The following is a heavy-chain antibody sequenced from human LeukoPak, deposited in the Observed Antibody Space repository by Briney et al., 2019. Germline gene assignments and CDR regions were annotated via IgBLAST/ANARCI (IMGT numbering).Heavy chain of an antibody. J-gene: IGHJ4*02. CDR3: ARDRAYSYGYFDH. D-gene: IGHD5-18*01. Sequence: GGSLRLSCAASGFTFSSYGMHWVRQAPGKGLEWVAVIWYDGSNKYYADSVKGRFTISRDNSKNTLYLQMNSLRAEDTAVYYCARDRAYSYGYFDHWGQGTLVTVSS. CDR2: IWYDGSNK. CDR1: GFTFSSYG. V-gene: IGHV3-33*01.